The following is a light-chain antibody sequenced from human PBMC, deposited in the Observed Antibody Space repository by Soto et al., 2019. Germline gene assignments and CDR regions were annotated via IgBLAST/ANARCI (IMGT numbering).Light chain of an antibody. V-gene: IGKV1-5*03. J-gene: IGKJ4*01. CDR2: KAS. CDR3: QQYNSYLLT. Sequence: DIQMTQSPSTLSSSVGDRVTITCRASQSISSWLAWYQQKPGKAPKLLIYKASSLESGVPSRFSGSGSGTEFTLTISSLQPDDFATYYCQQYNSYLLTFGGGTKVDIK. CDR1: QSISSW.